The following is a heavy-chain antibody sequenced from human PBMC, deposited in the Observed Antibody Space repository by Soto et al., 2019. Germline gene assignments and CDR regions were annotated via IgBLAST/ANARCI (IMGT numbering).Heavy chain of an antibody. CDR2: IYYSGST. V-gene: IGHV4-59*01. CDR3: ARYSDSFDLYYFDY. J-gene: IGHJ4*02. D-gene: IGHD2-15*01. CDR1: GGSISSYY. Sequence: SETLSLTCTVSGGSISSYYWSWIRQPPGKGLEWIGYIYYSGSTNYNPSLKSRVTISVDTSKGQFSLKLSSVTAADTAVYYCARYSDSFDLYYFDYWGQGTLVTVSS.